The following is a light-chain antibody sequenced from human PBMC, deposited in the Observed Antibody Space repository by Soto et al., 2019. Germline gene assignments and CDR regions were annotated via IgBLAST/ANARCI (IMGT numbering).Light chain of an antibody. J-gene: IGKJ3*01. V-gene: IGKV3-20*01. CDR1: QSVSSDY. Sequence: EIVLTQSPGTLSLSRGDRATLSCRASQSVSSDYLAWYQQKPGQAPRLLIFVASIRATGISDRFGGSGSGTDFTLTISRLEPEDFAVYYCQQYGSSPITFGPGTNVDIK. CDR2: VAS. CDR3: QQYGSSPIT.